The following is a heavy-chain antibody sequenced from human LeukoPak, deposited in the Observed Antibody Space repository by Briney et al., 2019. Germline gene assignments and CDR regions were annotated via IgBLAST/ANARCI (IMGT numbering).Heavy chain of an antibody. D-gene: IGHD6-19*01. CDR2: ISWNSGTI. CDR1: GFTFSNYG. V-gene: IGHV3-9*01. J-gene: IGHJ4*02. CDR3: AKGRGVEVAGNAFFDY. Sequence: AGGSLRLSCVASGFTFSNYGMHWVRQAPGKGLEWVSGISWNSGTIAYADSVKGRFTISRDNAKNSLHLQMNSLRAEDTAFYFCAKGRGVEVAGNAFFDYWGQGTLVTVSS.